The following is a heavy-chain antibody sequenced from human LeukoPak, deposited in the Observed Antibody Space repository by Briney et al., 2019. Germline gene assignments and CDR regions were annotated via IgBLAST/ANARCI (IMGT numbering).Heavy chain of an antibody. CDR2: IIPIFGIA. CDR3: ARGGMSLSNTEPFDY. Sequence: ASVTVSCKSSGGTFIIYAISWVRQAPGQGLEWMGGIIPIFGIANYAQKFQGRVTITADKSTSTAYMELSSLRSEDTAVYYCARGGMSLSNTEPFDYWGQGTLVTVSS. D-gene: IGHD5-18*01. J-gene: IGHJ4*02. CDR1: GGTFIIYA. V-gene: IGHV1-69*10.